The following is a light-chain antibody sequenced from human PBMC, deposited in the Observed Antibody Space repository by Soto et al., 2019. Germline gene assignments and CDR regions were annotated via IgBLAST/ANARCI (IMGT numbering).Light chain of an antibody. CDR2: EVS. J-gene: IGLJ3*02. CDR1: SSDIVAYYY. Sequence: QSALTQPPSASGSPGQSVTISCTGTSSDIVAYYYVSWYQQYPGKAPKLMIYEVSKRPSGVPDRFSGSKSGNTASLTVSGLQAEDEADYYCSYYVCRDSWVFGGGTKLTVL. V-gene: IGLV2-8*01. CDR3: SYYVCRDSWV.